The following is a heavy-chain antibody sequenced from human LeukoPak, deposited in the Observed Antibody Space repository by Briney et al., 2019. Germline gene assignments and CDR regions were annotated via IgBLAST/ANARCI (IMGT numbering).Heavy chain of an antibody. CDR1: GGSISYYY. V-gene: IGHV4-59*01. D-gene: IGHD2-15*01. CDR2: IYYTGST. CDR3: ARVDKHCSGEICYSGWFDP. J-gene: IGHJ5*02. Sequence: PSETLSLTCTVSGGSISYYYWSWIRQPPGKGLEWIGYIYYTGSTNYNPSLKSRVTISVDTSTNQFSLRLNSVTAADTAVYFCARVDKHCSGEICYSGWFDPWGQGTLVTVSS.